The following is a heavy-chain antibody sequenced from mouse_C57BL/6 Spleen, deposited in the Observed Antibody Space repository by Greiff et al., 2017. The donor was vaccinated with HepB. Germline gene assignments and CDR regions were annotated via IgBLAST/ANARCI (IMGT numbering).Heavy chain of an antibody. D-gene: IGHD2-3*01. J-gene: IGHJ3*01. V-gene: IGHV5-6*01. CDR3: ARQEDGYYVWFSY. CDR1: GFTFSSYG. Sequence: VQLKQSGGDLVKPGGSLKLSCAASGFTFSSYGMSWVRQTPDKRLEWVATISSGGSYTYYPDSVKGRFTISRDNAKNTLYLQMSSLKSEDTAMYYCARQEDGYYVWFSYWGQGTLVTVSA. CDR2: ISSGGSYT.